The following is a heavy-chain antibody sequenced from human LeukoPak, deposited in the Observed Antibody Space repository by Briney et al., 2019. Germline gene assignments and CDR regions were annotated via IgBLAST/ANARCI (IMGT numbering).Heavy chain of an antibody. D-gene: IGHD1-1*01. J-gene: IGHJ4*02. V-gene: IGHV4-38-2*01. CDR1: GYSISSGFH. Sequence: SETLSLTCVVSGYSISSGFHWGWIRQPPGKGLEWIGSIYRSGTTYYNPSLKSRVTISVDTSKNQFSLKLTSVTAADTAVYYSARGNWNDAGGDFWGQGTLVTVSS. CDR3: ARGNWNDAGGDF. CDR2: IYRSGTT.